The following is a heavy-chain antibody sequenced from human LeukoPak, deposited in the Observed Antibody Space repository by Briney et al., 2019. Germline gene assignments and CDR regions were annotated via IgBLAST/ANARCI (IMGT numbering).Heavy chain of an antibody. CDR3: ARSLRREWELALGY. CDR1: GYTFTGYY. Sequence: ASVKVSCKASGYTFTGYYMHWVRQAPGQGPEWMGWINPNSGGTNYAQKFQGRVTMTRDTSISTAYMELSRLRSDDTAVYYYARSLRREWELALGYWGQGTLVTVSS. V-gene: IGHV1-2*02. D-gene: IGHD1-26*01. J-gene: IGHJ4*02. CDR2: INPNSGGT.